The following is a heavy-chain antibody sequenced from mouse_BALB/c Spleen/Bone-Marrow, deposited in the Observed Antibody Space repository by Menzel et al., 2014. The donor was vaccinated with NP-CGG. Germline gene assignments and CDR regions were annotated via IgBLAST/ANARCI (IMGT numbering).Heavy chain of an antibody. D-gene: IGHD2-1*01. J-gene: IGHJ4*01. Sequence: QVQLKESGAELAKPGASVKMSCKASGYTFTSYWMHWVKQRPGQGLEWIGYINPSTGYTEYNQKFKDKATLTADKSSSTAYMQLSSLTSEDSAVYYCVSPYGNYDAMDYWGQGTSVTVSS. CDR2: INPSTGYT. CDR1: GYTFTSYW. V-gene: IGHV1-7*01. CDR3: VSPYGNYDAMDY.